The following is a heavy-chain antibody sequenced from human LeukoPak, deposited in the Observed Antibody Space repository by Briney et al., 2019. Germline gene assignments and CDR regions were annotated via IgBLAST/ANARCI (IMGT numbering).Heavy chain of an antibody. D-gene: IGHD3-3*01. J-gene: IGHJ5*02. Sequence: SETLSLTCTVSGGAISRYYWSWIRQPPGKRLGWSGYIYYTGSTNYNPSLKSPVTISVDTSKNQFSLKLSSVTAADTAVYYCARRVRYDFWSGYGHNWFDPWGQGTLVTVSS. CDR1: GGAISRYY. CDR3: ARRVRYDFWSGYGHNWFDP. CDR2: IYYTGST. V-gene: IGHV4-59*01.